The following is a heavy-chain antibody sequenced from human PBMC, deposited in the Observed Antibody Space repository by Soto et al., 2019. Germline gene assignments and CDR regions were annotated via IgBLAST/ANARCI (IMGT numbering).Heavy chain of an antibody. CDR1: GYTFSSFL. CDR2: IRVQNGDT. Sequence: VPLVQSEAEVKKPGASVKVSCKTSGYTFSSFLITWVRQAPGQGLEWVGRIRVQNGDTRYAQRIQGRVSMTTDTSTSTAYMELRGLTSDDTAVYYCARDWGGQLDIDFWGQGTLVTVSS. CDR3: ARDWGGQLDIDF. V-gene: IGHV1-18*01. D-gene: IGHD1-1*01. J-gene: IGHJ4*02.